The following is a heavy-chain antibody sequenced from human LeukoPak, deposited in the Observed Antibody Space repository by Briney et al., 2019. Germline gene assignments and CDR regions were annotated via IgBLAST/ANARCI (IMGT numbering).Heavy chain of an antibody. J-gene: IGHJ4*02. CDR3: ARDRAFSYGIDF. Sequence: PGQSLRLSCAASGFTFSDYWMSWVRQAPGKGLEWVANIQQDGSEKYYVDSVKGRFTISRDNAKKSLFLQVSSLRGEDTAVYYCARDRAFSYGIDFGGQGPLVTVS. CDR1: GFTFSDYW. V-gene: IGHV3-7*04. CDR2: IQQDGSEK. D-gene: IGHD5-18*01.